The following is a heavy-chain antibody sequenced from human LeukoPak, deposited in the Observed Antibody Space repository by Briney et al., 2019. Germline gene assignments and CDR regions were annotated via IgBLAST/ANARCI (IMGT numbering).Heavy chain of an antibody. CDR1: GFTFSSYA. V-gene: IGHV3-23*01. Sequence: GGSLRLSCAASGFTFSSYAMSWVRQAPGKGLEWVSAFSGSGSSTYYADSVKGRFTISRDNSKNTLYLQMNSLRAEDTAVYYCAKGSSTTYYYYYMDVWGKGTTVTVSS. D-gene: IGHD6-13*01. CDR2: FSGSGSST. J-gene: IGHJ6*03. CDR3: AKGSSTTYYYYYMDV.